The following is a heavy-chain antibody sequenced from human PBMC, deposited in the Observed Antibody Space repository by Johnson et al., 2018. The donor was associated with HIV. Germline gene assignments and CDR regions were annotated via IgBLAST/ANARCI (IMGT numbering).Heavy chain of an antibody. J-gene: IGHJ3*02. V-gene: IGHV3-30*04. CDR1: GFTFSSYV. CDR3: ARATHYYDSSGYYIDAFDI. Sequence: QVQLVESGGGVVQPGRSLRLSCAASGFTFSSYVMHWVRQAPGKGLEWVAFISYDGSNKYYADSVKGRFTISRDNSKNTLYLQMNSLRAEDTALYYCARATHYYDSSGYYIDAFDIWGQGTMVTVSS. D-gene: IGHD3-22*01. CDR2: ISYDGSNK.